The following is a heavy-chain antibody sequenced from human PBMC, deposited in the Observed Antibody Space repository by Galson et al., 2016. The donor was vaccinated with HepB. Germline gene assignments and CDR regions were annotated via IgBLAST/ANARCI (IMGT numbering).Heavy chain of an antibody. Sequence: SLRLSCAASGFISSNFAMSWVRQAPGKGLEWVSSMSASGGTFYADSEKGRFTISRDNFKNMVYLQQNSLRAEDTALYYCVKGPVASGRMPIDYWGQGTLVIVSS. CDR3: VKGPVASGRMPIDY. D-gene: IGHD6-19*01. V-gene: IGHV3-23*01. CDR1: GFISSNFA. J-gene: IGHJ4*02. CDR2: MSASGGT.